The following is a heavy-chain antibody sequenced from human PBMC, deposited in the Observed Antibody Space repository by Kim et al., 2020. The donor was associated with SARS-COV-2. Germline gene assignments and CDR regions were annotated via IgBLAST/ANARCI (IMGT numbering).Heavy chain of an antibody. CDR3: ASQGLYV. Sequence: SSSTIYYAASVKGRFTISRDNAKNSLYLQMSSLRDEDTAVYYCASQGLYVWGQGTTVTVSS. V-gene: IGHV3-48*02. D-gene: IGHD2-8*01. J-gene: IGHJ6*02. CDR2: SSSTI.